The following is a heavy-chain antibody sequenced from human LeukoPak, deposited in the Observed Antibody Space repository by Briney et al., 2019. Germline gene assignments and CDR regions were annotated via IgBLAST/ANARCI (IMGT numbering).Heavy chain of an antibody. CDR2: INPNSGGT. CDR3: ARAHLGDIVVVTAAPFDY. Sequence: ASVKVSCKASGYTFTGYYMHWVRQAPGQVLEWMGWINPNSGGTNYAQKFQGRVTMTRDTSISTAYMELSRLRSDDTAVYYCARAHLGDIVVVTAAPFDYWGQGTLVTVSS. D-gene: IGHD2-2*01. CDR1: GYTFTGYY. J-gene: IGHJ4*02. V-gene: IGHV1-2*02.